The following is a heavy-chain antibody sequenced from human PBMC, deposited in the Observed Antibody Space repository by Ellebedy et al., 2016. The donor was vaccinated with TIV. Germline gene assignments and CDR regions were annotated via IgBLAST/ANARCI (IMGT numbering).Heavy chain of an antibody. CDR2: ISGYNGKT. D-gene: IGHD6-6*01. CDR3: VRGGSSSGYDP. J-gene: IGHJ5*02. V-gene: IGHV1-18*04. CDR1: GYTFTKYD. Sequence: AASVKVSCKASGYTFTKYDISWVRQAPGQGLEWMGWISGYNGKTNYAQKIQGRVTLTTDTSTNTAYMDLRSLTSDDTAVNYCVRGGSSSGYDPWGQGTLVTVSS.